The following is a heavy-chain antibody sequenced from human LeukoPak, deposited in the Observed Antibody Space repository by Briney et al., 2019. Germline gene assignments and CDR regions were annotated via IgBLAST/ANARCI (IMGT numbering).Heavy chain of an antibody. V-gene: IGHV3-23*01. D-gene: IGHD3-16*01. J-gene: IGHJ4*02. CDR1: GFPFTTYA. Sequence: GGSLRLSCAASGFPFTTYAMSWVRQAPGKGLEWVSAISGRGGRTYYADSVKGRFTISRDNSENTLYLQMNSLRAEDTAVYYCARAPYGDNGYTAEVADYWGQGTLVTVSS. CDR2: ISGRGGRT. CDR3: ARAPYGDNGYTAEVADY.